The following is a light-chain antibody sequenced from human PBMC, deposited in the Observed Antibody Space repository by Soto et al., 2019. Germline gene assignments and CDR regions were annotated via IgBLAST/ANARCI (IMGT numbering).Light chain of an antibody. V-gene: IGKV1-39*01. J-gene: IGKJ4*01. CDR2: AAS. CDR3: QQSYSHLLA. CDR1: QSITSY. Sequence: DIEMIQSPPSLSASVGDRITITCRASQSITSYLNWFQQKPGKAPNLLIFAASNLQSGVPSRFSGSGSGTDFTLTINSLQPEDSATYYCQQSYSHLLAFGGGTKVEV.